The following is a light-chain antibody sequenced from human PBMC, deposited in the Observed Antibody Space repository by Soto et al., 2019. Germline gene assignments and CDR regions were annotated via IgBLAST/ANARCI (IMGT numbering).Light chain of an antibody. CDR3: QQYNNWPRT. CDR2: GAS. Sequence: IVLTQSPGTLSLSPGERTTLSCRASQSISRYLAWYQQKPGQGPRLLIYGASSRATGTPARFSGSGSGTEFTLTISSLQSEDFAVYYCQQYNNWPRTFGQGTKVDIK. CDR1: QSISRY. J-gene: IGKJ1*01. V-gene: IGKV3D-15*01.